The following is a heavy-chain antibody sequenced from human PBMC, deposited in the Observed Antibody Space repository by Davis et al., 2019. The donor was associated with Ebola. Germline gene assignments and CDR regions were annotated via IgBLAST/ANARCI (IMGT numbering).Heavy chain of an antibody. CDR3: ARVNAVTGYSRFDS. Sequence: GESLKISCAASGFTFADYAMTWVRQAPGKGLEWVSGINWNGGSTGYADSVKGRFTIPRDNAKNSLYLRLNSLRAEDTALYHCARVNAVTGYSRFDSWGQGTLVTVSS. D-gene: IGHD3-9*01. CDR2: INWNGGST. CDR1: GFTFADYA. V-gene: IGHV3-20*01. J-gene: IGHJ5*01.